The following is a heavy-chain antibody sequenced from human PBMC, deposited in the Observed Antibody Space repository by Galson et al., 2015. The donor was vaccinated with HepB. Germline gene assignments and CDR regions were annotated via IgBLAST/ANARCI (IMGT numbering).Heavy chain of an antibody. Sequence: SVKVSCKASGYTFTVNGISWVRQAPGQGLEWMGWISANSGDTKYAQNLQGRVTLTRNTSTSTAYLELRSLRSDDTATYHCARDRDYRFDYWGQGTLVTVSS. CDR2: ISANSGDT. CDR3: ARDRDYRFDY. J-gene: IGHJ4*02. CDR1: GYTFTVNG. V-gene: IGHV1-18*04. D-gene: IGHD4/OR15-4a*01.